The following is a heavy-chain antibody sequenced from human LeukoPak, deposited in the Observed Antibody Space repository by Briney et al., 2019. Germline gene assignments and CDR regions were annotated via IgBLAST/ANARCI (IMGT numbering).Heavy chain of an antibody. CDR1: GFTFGASS. J-gene: IGHJ4*02. CDR3: ARERVTTTCFDY. V-gene: IGHV3-23*01. Sequence: GGSLRLSCAASGFTFGASSMAWVRQVPGRGLEWVSIISGSGGTAYYADSVKGRFTISRDNSRNTLYLQINSLSAADTAVYYCARERVTTTCFDYWGQGTLVTVSS. D-gene: IGHD4-17*01. CDR2: ISGSGGTA.